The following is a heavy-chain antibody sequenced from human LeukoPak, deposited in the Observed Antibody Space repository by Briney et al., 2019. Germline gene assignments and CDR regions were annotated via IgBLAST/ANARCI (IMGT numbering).Heavy chain of an antibody. J-gene: IGHJ6*02. V-gene: IGHV3-48*03. CDR3: ARPTYAGPAGTLYYGMDV. CDR1: GFTFGSYE. D-gene: IGHD6-13*01. CDR2: ISSSGSTI. Sequence: PGGSLRLFCAASGFTFGSYEMNWVRQAPGKGLEWVSHISSSGSTIYHADSVKGRFTISRDNAKNSLYLQMNSLRAEGTAVYYCARPTYAGPAGTLYYGMDVWGQGTTVTVSS.